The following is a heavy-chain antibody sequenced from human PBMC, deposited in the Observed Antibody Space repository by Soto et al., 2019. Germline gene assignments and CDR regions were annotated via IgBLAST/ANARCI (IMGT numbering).Heavy chain of an antibody. CDR2: IDTVGNT. D-gene: IGHD3-9*01. V-gene: IGHV3-13*04. CDR3: VRERQGTMFDDLDV. CDR1: GFTFSSYD. J-gene: IGHJ6*02. Sequence: GGSLRLSCAASGFTFSSYDMHWVRQATGKGLEWVSAIDTVGNTYYSDSVKGRFTLSRENAKNSLYLQMNSLRAEDTAVYYCVRERQGTMFDDLDVWGHGTTVTVS.